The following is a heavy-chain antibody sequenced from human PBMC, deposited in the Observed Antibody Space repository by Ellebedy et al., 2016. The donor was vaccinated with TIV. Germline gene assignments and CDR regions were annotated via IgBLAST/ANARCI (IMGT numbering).Heavy chain of an antibody. V-gene: IGHV3-15*01. CDR1: GFSFNNAW. D-gene: IGHD3-16*01. CDR2: IKSKTDGETT. CDR3: TTDLYFSAFWGWFNP. Sequence: GGSLRLXXAASGFSFNNAWMSWVRQAPGKGLEWVGRIKSKTDGETTDHAAPVKGRFTISRDDSKNTLYLQMNSLKTEDTAVYYCTTDLYFSAFWGWFNPWGQGTLVTVSS. J-gene: IGHJ5*02.